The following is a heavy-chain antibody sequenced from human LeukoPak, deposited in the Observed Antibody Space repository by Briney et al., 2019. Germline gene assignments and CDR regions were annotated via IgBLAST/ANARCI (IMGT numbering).Heavy chain of an antibody. J-gene: IGHJ6*03. V-gene: IGHV1-3*03. CDR2: INAGNGNT. CDR3: ARARYETRIWPKSRYDYYHYIDV. CDR1: GYTFTTHT. D-gene: IGHD3-3*01. Sequence: ASVKVSCKASGYTFTTHTIHWVRQAPGQRLEWMGWINAGNGNTKYSQEFQDRVTITRDTSASTAYMELSSLRSEDMAVYYCARARYETRIWPKSRYDYYHYIDVWGKGTTVTVSS.